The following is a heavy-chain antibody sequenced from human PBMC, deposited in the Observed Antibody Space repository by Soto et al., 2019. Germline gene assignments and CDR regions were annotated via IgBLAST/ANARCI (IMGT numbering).Heavy chain of an antibody. CDR2: VWFDGSKK. D-gene: IGHD1-1*01. CDR1: GFSFSSYG. Sequence: QVQLVESGGGVVQPGESTRLSCAASGFSFSSYGMHWVRQGPGMGLEWVAVVWFDGSKKYYADSVKGRFTISRDNSKNTMYLEMNSLRDEDTAVYYCAGELLYGTGSDNFHYYGMDVWGQGTTVTVSS. J-gene: IGHJ6*01. V-gene: IGHV3-33*01. CDR3: AGELLYGTGSDNFHYYGMDV.